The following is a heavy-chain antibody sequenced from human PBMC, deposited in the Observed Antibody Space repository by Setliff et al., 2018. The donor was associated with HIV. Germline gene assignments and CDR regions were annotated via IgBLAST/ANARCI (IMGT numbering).Heavy chain of an antibody. V-gene: IGHV4-61*09. D-gene: IGHD6-19*01. CDR1: GASFIRSRYY. CDR3: ARDLAGGSGWNYFDL. CDR2: VYTTGSA. J-gene: IGHJ4*02. Sequence: SETLSLTCTVSGASFIRSRYYWSWIRQPAGKGLEWIGHVYTTGSASYNPSLESRVTILEALSKNQFSLNLDSVTAADTAVYFCARDLAGGSGWNYFDLWGPGTLVTVSS.